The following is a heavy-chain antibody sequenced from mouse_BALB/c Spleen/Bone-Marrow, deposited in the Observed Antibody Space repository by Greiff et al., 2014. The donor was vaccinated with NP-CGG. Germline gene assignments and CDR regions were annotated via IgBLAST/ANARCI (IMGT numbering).Heavy chain of an antibody. J-gene: IGHJ4*01. Sequence: EVQLVESGGGLVKPGGSLKLSCAASGFAFSSYDMSWVRQTPEKRLEWVAYISNGGGSTHYPDTVKGRFTVSRDNGKNTLYVQMSSLKSEDTAMYYCARQHYYGSYAMDYWGQGTSVTISS. CDR2: ISNGGGST. V-gene: IGHV5-12-1*01. CDR1: GFAFSSYD. CDR3: ARQHYYGSYAMDY. D-gene: IGHD1-2*01.